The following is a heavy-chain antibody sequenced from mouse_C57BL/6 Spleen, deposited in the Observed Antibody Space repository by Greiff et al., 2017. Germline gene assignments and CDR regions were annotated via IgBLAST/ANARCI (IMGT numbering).Heavy chain of an antibody. Sequence: EVKLMESGPELVKPGASVKMSCKASGYTFTDYNMHWVKQSHGKSLEWIGYINPNNGGTSYNQKFKGKATLTVNKSSSTAYMELRSLTSEDSAVYYCASRSDDWYFDVWGTGTTVTVSS. J-gene: IGHJ1*03. CDR2: INPNNGGT. CDR3: ASRSDDWYFDV. CDR1: GYTFTDYN. V-gene: IGHV1-22*01. D-gene: IGHD2-14*01.